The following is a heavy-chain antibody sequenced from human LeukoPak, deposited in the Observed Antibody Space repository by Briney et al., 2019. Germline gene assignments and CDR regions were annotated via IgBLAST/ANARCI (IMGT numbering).Heavy chain of an antibody. V-gene: IGHV1-69*05. CDR2: IIPIFGTA. J-gene: IGHJ4*02. D-gene: IGHD1-20*01. CDR1: GGTFSSYA. CDR3: ASGMTGTRDYYFDY. Sequence: ASVKVSCKASGGTFSSYAISWVRQAPGQGLEWMGGIIPIFGTANYAQKFQGRVTITTDESTSTAYMELSSLRPEDTAVYYCASGMTGTRDYYFDYWGQGTLVTVSS.